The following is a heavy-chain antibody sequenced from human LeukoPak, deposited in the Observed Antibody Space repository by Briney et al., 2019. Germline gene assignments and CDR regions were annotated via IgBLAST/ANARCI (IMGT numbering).Heavy chain of an antibody. D-gene: IGHD2-2*01. CDR3: AREGEYCTSSSCYAAHFDY. V-gene: IGHV4-4*07. CDR1: GGSISSYY. J-gene: IGHJ4*02. Sequence: SETQSLTCTVSGGSISSYYWSWIRQPAGKGLEWIGRIYTSGSTTYYPSLKSRVTMSVDTSRNQFSLKLSSLTAADTAVYYCAREGEYCTSSSCYAAHFDYWGQGTLVTVSS. CDR2: IYTSGST.